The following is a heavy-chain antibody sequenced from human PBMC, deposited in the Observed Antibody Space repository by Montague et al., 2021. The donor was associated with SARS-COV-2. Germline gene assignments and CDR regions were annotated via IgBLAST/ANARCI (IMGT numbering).Heavy chain of an antibody. CDR3: ARIFDSSWPTFDY. CDR1: GFSLSTSGMC. Sequence: PALVKPTQTLTPTCTFSGFSLSTSGMCVSWIRQPPGKALEWLALSDWDDDKYYSTSLKTRLTISKDTSKNQVVLTMTNTDPVDTATYYCARIFDSSWPTFDYWGQGTLVTVSS. D-gene: IGHD6-13*01. V-gene: IGHV2-70*01. CDR2: SDWDDDK. J-gene: IGHJ4*02.